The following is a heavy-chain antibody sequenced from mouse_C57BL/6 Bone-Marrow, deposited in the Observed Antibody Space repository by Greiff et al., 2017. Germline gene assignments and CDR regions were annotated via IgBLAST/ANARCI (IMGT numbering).Heavy chain of an antibody. Sequence: QVQLQQPGAELVRPGSSVKLSCKASGYTFTSYWMHWVKQRPIQGLEWIGNIDPSDSETHYNQKFKDKATLTVDKSSSPAYMQLSSLTSEDSAVYYCARPSSLLPLYYYAMDYWGQGTSVTVSS. CDR2: IDPSDSET. V-gene: IGHV1-52*01. CDR1: GYTFTSYW. CDR3: ARPSSLLPLYYYAMDY. J-gene: IGHJ4*01. D-gene: IGHD1-2*01.